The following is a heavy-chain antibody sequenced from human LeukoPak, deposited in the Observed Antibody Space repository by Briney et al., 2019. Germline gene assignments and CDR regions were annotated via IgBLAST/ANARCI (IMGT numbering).Heavy chain of an antibody. D-gene: IGHD6-13*01. CDR2: ISAYNGNT. CDR3: ARDGGQQQVLCYFDY. Sequence: GASVKVSCKASGYTFTSYGISWVRQAPGQGLEWMGWISAYNGNTNYAQKLQGRVTMTTDTSTSTAYMELRSLRSDDTAVYYCARDGGQQQVLCYFDYWGQGTLVTVSS. V-gene: IGHV1-18*01. J-gene: IGHJ4*02. CDR1: GYTFTSYG.